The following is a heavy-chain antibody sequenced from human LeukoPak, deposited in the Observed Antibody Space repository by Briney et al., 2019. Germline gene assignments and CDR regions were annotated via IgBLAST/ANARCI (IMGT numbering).Heavy chain of an antibody. J-gene: IGHJ5*02. CDR1: GYTFTGYY. Sequence: ASVKVSCKASGYTFTGYYMHWVRQAPGQGLEWMGWINPNSGGTNYAQKFQGRVTMTRDTSISTAYMELSRLRSDDTAVYYCARDHGDFRSGYSWFDPWGQGTLVTVSS. V-gene: IGHV1-2*02. CDR3: ARDHGDFRSGYSWFDP. CDR2: INPNSGGT. D-gene: IGHD3-3*01.